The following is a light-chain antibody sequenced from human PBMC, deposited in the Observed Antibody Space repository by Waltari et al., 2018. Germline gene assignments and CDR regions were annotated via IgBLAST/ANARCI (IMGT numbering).Light chain of an antibody. Sequence: DVMLTQSPLFLPVTLGQPASISCMSTQSPENTDGNTYLDWFLQRPGQSPRRLIYKVSERDSRVPDSVSGSGSGTNFTLKIIRAEAEDVGVYYCLQAPITFGPGTRVDIK. CDR2: KVS. V-gene: IGKV2-30*01. CDR3: LQAPIT. CDR1: QSPENTDGNTY. J-gene: IGKJ3*01.